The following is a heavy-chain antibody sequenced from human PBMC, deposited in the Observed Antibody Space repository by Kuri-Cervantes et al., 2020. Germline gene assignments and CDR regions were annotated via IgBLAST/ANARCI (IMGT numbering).Heavy chain of an antibody. J-gene: IGHJ6*03. D-gene: IGHD3-9*01. CDR2: INHSGST. CDR3: ARDSAHYDILTGYIYYIDV. Sequence: GSLRLSCAVYGGSFSGYYWSWIRQPPGKGLEWIGEINHSGSTSYNPSLKSRVIISVDTSKNQFSLKLSSVTAADTAVYYCARDSAHYDILTGYIYYIDVWGKGTTVTVSS. V-gene: IGHV4-34*01. CDR1: GGSFSGYY.